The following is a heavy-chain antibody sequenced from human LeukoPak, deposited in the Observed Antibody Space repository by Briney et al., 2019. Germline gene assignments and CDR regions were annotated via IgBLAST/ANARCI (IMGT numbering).Heavy chain of an antibody. J-gene: IGHJ4*02. V-gene: IGHV4-59*12. CDR3: AREVAWIQLWSYFDY. Sequence: PSETLSLTCTVSGASISNNHWSWIRQSPGKGLVWIGYIYYSGSTNYNPSLKSRVTISVDTSKNQFSLKLSSVTAADTAVYYCAREVAWIQLWSYFDYWGQGTLVTVSS. D-gene: IGHD5-18*01. CDR1: GASISNNH. CDR2: IYYSGST.